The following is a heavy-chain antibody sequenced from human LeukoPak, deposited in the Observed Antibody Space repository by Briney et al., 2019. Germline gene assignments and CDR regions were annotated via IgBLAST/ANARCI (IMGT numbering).Heavy chain of an antibody. CDR1: GFTFDDYA. CDR3: AKDRDRGESSSWYWELTT. CDR2: ISWNSGSI. D-gene: IGHD6-13*01. Sequence: GGSLRLSCAASGFTFDDYAMHWVRQAPGKGLEWVSGISWNSGSIGYADSVKGRFTISRDNAKNSLYLQMNSLRAEDTALYYCAKDRDRGESSSWYWELTTWGQGTLVTVSS. J-gene: IGHJ5*02. V-gene: IGHV3-9*01.